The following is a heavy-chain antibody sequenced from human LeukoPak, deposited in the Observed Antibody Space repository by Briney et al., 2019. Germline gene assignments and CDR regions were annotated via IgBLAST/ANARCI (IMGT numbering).Heavy chain of an antibody. CDR1: GFTFSSYA. Sequence: GGSLRLSCAASGFTFSSYAMHWVRQAPGKGLEWVAVISYDGINKYYADSVKGRFTISRDNSKNTLFLQMNSLRVEDTAVYYCAKGYCSSTSCLKTDWGQGTLVTVSS. D-gene: IGHD2-2*01. CDR2: ISYDGINK. V-gene: IGHV3-30*18. J-gene: IGHJ4*02. CDR3: AKGYCSSTSCLKTD.